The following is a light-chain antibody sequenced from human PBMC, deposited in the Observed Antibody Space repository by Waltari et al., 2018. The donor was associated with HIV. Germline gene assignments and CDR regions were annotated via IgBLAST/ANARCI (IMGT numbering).Light chain of an antibody. V-gene: IGLV3-21*04. Sequence: YVLTQPPSVSVAPGKTASPACGGDNIGSKSEHGYQQKPGQAPVLGVYYDSERPSGISERISGSNSGNTATLTISRVEAGDEADYYCQVWDTVTDQGVFGGGTKLTVL. J-gene: IGLJ3*02. CDR3: QVWDTVTDQGV. CDR2: YDS. CDR1: NIGSKS.